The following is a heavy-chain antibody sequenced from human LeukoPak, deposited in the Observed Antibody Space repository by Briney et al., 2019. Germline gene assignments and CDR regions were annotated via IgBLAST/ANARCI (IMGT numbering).Heavy chain of an antibody. Sequence: GTSLRLSCEVSGFTFSTFPMHWVRQTPDKRLEWVAVISHDGRDTYYADSVKGRFTISRDNSKNTLYLQMNSLSPEDTAVVYCARVGRVTIYPSYMDVWGKGTTVIVSS. CDR3: ARVGRVTIYPSYMDV. CDR1: GFTFSTFP. V-gene: IGHV3-30*04. CDR2: ISHDGRDT. D-gene: IGHD2-2*02. J-gene: IGHJ6*03.